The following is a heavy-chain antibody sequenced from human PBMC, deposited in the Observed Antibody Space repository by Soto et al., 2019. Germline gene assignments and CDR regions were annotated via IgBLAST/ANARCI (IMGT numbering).Heavy chain of an antibody. CDR3: ARERMNGLDV. V-gene: IGHV1-2*02. Sequence: QVQLVQSGAEVKKPGASVKVSCKASGYTFTGHYMHWVRQAPGQGLEWMGWINPDNGDTNYAQKSQGRVTMPSDTSISTAYMELSRMRSDDTAVFYCARERMNGLDVWGQGTMVTVSS. CDR1: GYTFTGHY. J-gene: IGHJ6*02. CDR2: INPDNGDT.